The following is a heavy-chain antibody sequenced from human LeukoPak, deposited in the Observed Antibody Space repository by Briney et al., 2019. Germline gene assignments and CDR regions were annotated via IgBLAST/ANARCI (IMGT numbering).Heavy chain of an antibody. V-gene: IGHV3-23*01. Sequence: GGSLRLSCAASGFTFSSYAMSWVRQTPGKGLEWVSTISGSGGSTNYADSVKGRFTISRDNSKNTLYLQMNSLTVDDTAVYYCTKCGNGHYYSDSWGQGTLVTVSS. CDR3: TKCGNGHYYSDS. D-gene: IGHD2-8*01. CDR1: GFTFSSYA. CDR2: ISGSGGST. J-gene: IGHJ4*02.